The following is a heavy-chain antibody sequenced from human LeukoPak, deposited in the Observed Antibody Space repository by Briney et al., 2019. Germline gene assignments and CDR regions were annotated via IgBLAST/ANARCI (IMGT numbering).Heavy chain of an antibody. J-gene: IGHJ4*02. Sequence: GGSLRLSCAASGFTFSDYYMSWIRQAPGKGLEWVSYISSSGSNKYYADSVKGRFTISRDNAENTLYLQMNSLRADDTAVYYCAIGNYKALYGGQGTLVTVSA. D-gene: IGHD1-7*01. CDR2: ISSSGSNK. V-gene: IGHV3-11*01. CDR3: AIGNYKALY. CDR1: GFTFSDYY.